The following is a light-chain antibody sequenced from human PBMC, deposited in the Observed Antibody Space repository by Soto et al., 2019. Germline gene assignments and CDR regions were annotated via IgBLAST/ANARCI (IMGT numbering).Light chain of an antibody. CDR2: EGS. CDR1: SSDVGSYNL. Sequence: QSVRTQPDSVSGSPGQSITISCTGTSSDVGSYNLVSWYQHHPGKAPKLMIYEGSKRPSGVSNRFSGSKSGNTASLTISGLQAEDEADYYCCSYAGSSSFYVFGTGSKVTV. CDR3: CSYAGSSSFYV. J-gene: IGLJ1*01. V-gene: IGLV2-23*01.